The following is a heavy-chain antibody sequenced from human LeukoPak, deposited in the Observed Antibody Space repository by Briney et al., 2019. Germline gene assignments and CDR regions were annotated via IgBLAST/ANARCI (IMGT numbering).Heavy chain of an antibody. Sequence: SVKVSRKASGGTFSSYAISWVRQAPGQGLEWMGGIIPIFGTANYAQKFQGRVTITTDESTSTAYMELCSLRSEDTAVYYCARMSGIVVVPAGGCTNGVCYAYMDVWGKGTTVTVSS. J-gene: IGHJ6*03. CDR1: GGTFSSYA. CDR2: IIPIFGTA. D-gene: IGHD2-8*01. V-gene: IGHV1-69*05. CDR3: ARMSGIVVVPAGGCTNGVCYAYMDV.